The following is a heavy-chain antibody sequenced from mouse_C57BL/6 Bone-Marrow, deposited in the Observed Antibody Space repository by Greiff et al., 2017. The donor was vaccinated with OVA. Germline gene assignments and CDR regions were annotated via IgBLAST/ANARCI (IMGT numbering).Heavy chain of an antibody. CDR2: IDPSDSET. V-gene: IGHV1-52*01. J-gene: IGHJ3*01. D-gene: IGHD2-4*01. CDR1: GYTFTSYW. CDR3: ARVDHYEPFAY. Sequence: QVQLQQPGAELVRPGSSVKLSCKASGYTFTSYWMHWVKQRPIQGLEWIGNIDPSDSETHYNQKFKDKATLTVDKSSSTAYMQLSSLTSEDSAVYYCARVDHYEPFAYWGQGTLVTVSA.